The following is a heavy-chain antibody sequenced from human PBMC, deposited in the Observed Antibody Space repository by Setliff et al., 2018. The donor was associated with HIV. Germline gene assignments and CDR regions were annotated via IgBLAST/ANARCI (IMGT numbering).Heavy chain of an antibody. V-gene: IGHV1-69*13. Sequence: WASVKVSCKASGGTFSSYAISWVRQAPGQGLEWMGGIIPIFGTANYAQKFQGRVTITADESTSTAYMELSSLRSEDTAVYYCGRDRTPYYYDSSGFNWFDPWGQGTLVTVSS. CDR3: GRDRTPYYYDSSGFNWFDP. D-gene: IGHD3-22*01. CDR2: IIPIFGTA. J-gene: IGHJ5*02. CDR1: GGTFSSYA.